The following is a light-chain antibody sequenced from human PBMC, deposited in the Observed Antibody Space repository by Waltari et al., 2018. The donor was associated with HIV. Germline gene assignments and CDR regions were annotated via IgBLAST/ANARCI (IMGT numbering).Light chain of an antibody. CDR1: QSPHDNSGYNY. Sequence: IVMTQSPLSLPVTPGATASTSCRSSQSPHDNSGYNYLDWYVQMPGQSPHLLIYLASNRASGVPEKFSASGLGTDFTLTISIVEAEDVGVYYCMQALQNPLTFGGGTKVEI. CDR2: LAS. J-gene: IGKJ4*01. V-gene: IGKV2-28*01. CDR3: MQALQNPLT.